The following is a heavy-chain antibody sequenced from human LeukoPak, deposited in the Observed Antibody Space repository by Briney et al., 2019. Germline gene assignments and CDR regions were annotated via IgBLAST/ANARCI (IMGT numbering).Heavy chain of an antibody. Sequence: PGGSLRLSCAASGFTFSSYEMNWVRQAPGKGLEWVSYISSSGSTIYYADSVKGRFTISRDNAKNSLYLQMNSLRAEDTAVYYCARAKHRITMVRGAIITPFDYWGQGTLVTVSS. J-gene: IGHJ4*02. CDR3: ARAKHRITMVRGAIITPFDY. D-gene: IGHD3-10*01. CDR1: GFTFSSYE. V-gene: IGHV3-48*03. CDR2: ISSSGSTI.